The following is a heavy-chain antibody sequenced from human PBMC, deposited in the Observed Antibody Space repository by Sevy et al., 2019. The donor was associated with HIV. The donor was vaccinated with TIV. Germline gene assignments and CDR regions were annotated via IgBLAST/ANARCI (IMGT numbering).Heavy chain of an antibody. CDR3: TTDLYQLLTDY. CDR2: IKSKTDGGTT. J-gene: IGHJ4*02. V-gene: IGHV3-15*01. Sequence: GGSLRLSCAASEFPCSNAWMSWVRQAPGKGLKWVGRIKSKTDGGTTDYAAPVKGRFTMPRDDSKNTLYLQMNSLKTEDTAVYYCTTDLYQLLTDYWGQGTLVIVSS. CDR1: EFPCSNAW. D-gene: IGHD2-2*01.